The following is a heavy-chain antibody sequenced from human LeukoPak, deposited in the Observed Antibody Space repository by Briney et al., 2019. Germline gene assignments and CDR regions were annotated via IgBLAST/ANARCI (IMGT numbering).Heavy chain of an antibody. D-gene: IGHD7-27*01. CDR1: GGSXSSSSNY. Sequence: SETLSLTCNVSGGSXSSSSNYWGWIRQPPGKGLEWIGNIHYTGTSYYNPSLQSRVTISVDTSKKHFSLKLSSVTAADTAVYYCARFWGSGGDCWGQGTLVTVSS. CDR3: ARFWGSGGDC. J-gene: IGHJ4*02. CDR2: IHYTGTS. V-gene: IGHV4-39*02.